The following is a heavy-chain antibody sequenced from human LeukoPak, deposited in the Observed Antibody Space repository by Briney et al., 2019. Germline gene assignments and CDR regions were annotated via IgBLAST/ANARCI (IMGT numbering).Heavy chain of an antibody. CDR1: GYTFTGYY. CDR2: INPNSGGT. D-gene: IGHD3-10*01. V-gene: IGHV1-2*02. CDR3: ARAYYYGPGDYYYGMDV. Sequence: ASVKVSCKASGYTFTGYYMHWVRQAPGQGLEWMGWINPNSGGTNYAQKFQGRVTMTRDTSISTAYMELSRLRSDDTAVYYCARAYYYGPGDYYYGMDVWGQGTTVTVSS. J-gene: IGHJ6*02.